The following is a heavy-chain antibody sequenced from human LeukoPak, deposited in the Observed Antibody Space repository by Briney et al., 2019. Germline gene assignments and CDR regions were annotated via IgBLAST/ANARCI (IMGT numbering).Heavy chain of an antibody. Sequence: PSETLSLTCAVYGGAVSGYYWSWIRQPPGKGLEWIGEINHSGSTNYNPSLKSRVTISVDTSKNQFSLKLSSVTAADTAVYYCARAVGASPGNWFDPWGQGTLVTVSS. CDR3: ARAVGASPGNWFDP. J-gene: IGHJ5*02. V-gene: IGHV4-34*01. CDR2: INHSGST. CDR1: GGAVSGYY. D-gene: IGHD1-26*01.